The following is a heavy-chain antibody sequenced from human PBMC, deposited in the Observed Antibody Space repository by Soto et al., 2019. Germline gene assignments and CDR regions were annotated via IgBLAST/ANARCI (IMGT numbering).Heavy chain of an antibody. V-gene: IGHV1-46*01. D-gene: IGHD3-16*01. CDR1: GYTFTSYY. Sequence: ASVKVSCKASGYTFTSYYMHWVRQAPGQGLEWMGIINPSGGSTSYAQKFQGRVTMTRDTSTSTVYMELSSLRSEDTAVYYCARVRIMITFGGVSPFDYWGQGTLVTVSS. CDR3: ARVRIMITFGGVSPFDY. J-gene: IGHJ4*02. CDR2: INPSGGST.